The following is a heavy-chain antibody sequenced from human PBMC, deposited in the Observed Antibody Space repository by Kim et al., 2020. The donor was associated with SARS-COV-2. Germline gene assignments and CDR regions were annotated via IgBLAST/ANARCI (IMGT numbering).Heavy chain of an antibody. CDR2: IYYSGST. V-gene: IGHV4-30-4*01. CDR3: AREALPGFWSGYYGHGMDV. CDR1: GGSISSGDYY. J-gene: IGHJ6*02. Sequence: SETLSLTCTVSGGSISSGDYYWSWIRQPPGKGLEWIGYIYYSGSTYYNPSLKSRVTISVDTSKNQFSLKLSSVTAADTAVYYCAREALPGFWSGYYGHGMDVWGQGTTVTVSS. D-gene: IGHD3-3*01.